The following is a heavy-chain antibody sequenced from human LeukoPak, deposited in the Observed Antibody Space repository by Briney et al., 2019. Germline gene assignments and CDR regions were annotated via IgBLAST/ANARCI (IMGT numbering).Heavy chain of an antibody. D-gene: IGHD4-17*01. J-gene: IGHJ5*02. CDR2: ISYDGSHK. V-gene: IGHV3-30*18. Sequence: GRSRRLSCAASGITFRSYGMHWVRQAPGKGLEWVAVISYDGSHKYYADSVKGRFSISRDNSKNTLYLQMNSLRADDTAVYYCAKGARGDTVTSIVGLNWFDPWGQGTLVTVSS. CDR1: GITFRSYG. CDR3: AKGARGDTVTSIVGLNWFDP.